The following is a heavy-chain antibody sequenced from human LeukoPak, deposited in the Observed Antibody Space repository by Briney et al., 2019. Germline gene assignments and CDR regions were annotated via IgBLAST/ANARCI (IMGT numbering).Heavy chain of an antibody. CDR1: GFTFSSYG. J-gene: IGHJ4*02. CDR3: ATYHSSSSIVDY. D-gene: IGHD6-6*01. V-gene: IGHV3-30*03. CDR2: ISYDGSNK. Sequence: PGGSLRLSCAASGFTFSSYGMHWVRQAPGKGLEWVAVISYDGSNKYYADSVKGRFTISRDNSKNTLYLQMNSLGAEDTAVYYCATYHSSSSIVDYWGQGTLVTVSS.